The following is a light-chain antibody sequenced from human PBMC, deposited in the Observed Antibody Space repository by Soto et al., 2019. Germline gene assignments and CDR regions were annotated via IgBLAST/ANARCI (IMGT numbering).Light chain of an antibody. J-gene: IGKJ2*01. Sequence: EIVLTQSPGTLSLSPGERATLSCRASQSVSSSYLAWYQHKPGQAPRLLIYGASSRATGIPDRFSGSGSGTDFTLTISRLEPEDFAVYYCQQYGSTPYTFSPGTKLEIK. CDR2: GAS. CDR1: QSVSSSY. CDR3: QQYGSTPYT. V-gene: IGKV3-20*01.